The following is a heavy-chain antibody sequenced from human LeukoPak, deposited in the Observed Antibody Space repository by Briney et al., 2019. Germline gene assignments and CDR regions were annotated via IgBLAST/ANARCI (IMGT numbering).Heavy chain of an antibody. J-gene: IGHJ5*02. CDR2: IIPIFGTA. V-gene: IGHV1-69*05. Sequence: VASVKVSCKASGGTFSSYAISWVRQAPGQGLEWMGRIIPIFGTANYAQKFQGRVTMTRDTSTSTVYMELSSLRSEDTAVYYCARDPRDYDILTGVLWGCWFDPWGQGALVTVSS. CDR3: ARDPRDYDILTGVLWGCWFDP. CDR1: GGTFSSYA. D-gene: IGHD3-9*01.